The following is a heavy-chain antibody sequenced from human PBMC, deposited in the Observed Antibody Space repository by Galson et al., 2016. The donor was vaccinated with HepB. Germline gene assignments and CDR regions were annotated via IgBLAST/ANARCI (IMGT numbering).Heavy chain of an antibody. J-gene: IGHJ6*02. CDR1: GFNFYDYA. CDR2: INWNSGRI. D-gene: IGHD3-10*01. CDR3: AKDISSVLYYPVMDV. Sequence: SLRLSCAASGFNFYDYAMHWVRQVPRQGLEWVSGINWNSGRIDYADSVMGRFTITRANSRNSLHLQMNSLSAEDTALYYCAKDISSVLYYPVMDVWGQGTTVTVSS. V-gene: IGHV3-9*01.